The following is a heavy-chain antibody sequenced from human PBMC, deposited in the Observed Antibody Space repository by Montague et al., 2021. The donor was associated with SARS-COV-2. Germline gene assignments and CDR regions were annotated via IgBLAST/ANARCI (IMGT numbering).Heavy chain of an antibody. CDR1: GGSISSNNYY. D-gene: IGHD5-12*01. Sequence: SDTLSLTRTVSGGSISSNNYYWDWIRQPPGKGLEWIGSIYDSGSTYYNPSLKSRVTISVDTSKNHFSLKLNSVTAADTAVYYCARRGRKLLPVATTIGGFDIWGQGTMVTASS. V-gene: IGHV4-39*02. CDR3: ARRGRKLLPVATTIGGFDI. CDR2: IYDSGST. J-gene: IGHJ3*02.